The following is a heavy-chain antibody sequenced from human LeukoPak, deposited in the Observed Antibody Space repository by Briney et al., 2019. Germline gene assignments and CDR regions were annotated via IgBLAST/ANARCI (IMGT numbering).Heavy chain of an antibody. V-gene: IGHV3-11*01. CDR3: ARDPGSGYEEHFDY. CDR1: GFTFSDYY. CDR2: ISSSGSTI. J-gene: IGHJ4*02. D-gene: IGHD5-12*01. Sequence: GGSLRLSCAASGFTFSDYYMSWIRQAPGKGLEWVPYISSSGSTIYYADSVKGRFTISRDNAKDSLYLQMNSLRAEDTAVYYCARDPGSGYEEHFDYWGQGTLVTVSS.